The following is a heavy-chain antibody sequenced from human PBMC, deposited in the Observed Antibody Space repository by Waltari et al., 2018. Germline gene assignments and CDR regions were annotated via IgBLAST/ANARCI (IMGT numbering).Heavy chain of an antibody. CDR1: GGSFSGYY. V-gene: IGHV4-34*01. D-gene: IGHD6-19*01. CDR2: INHSGST. CDR3: ARAPPIAVAGTGRWFDP. J-gene: IGHJ5*02. Sequence: QVQLQQWGAGLLKPSDTLSLTCAVDGGSFSGYYWSWLRQPPGQGLEGIGEINHSGSTNYNPSLKSRVTISVDTSKNQFSLKLSSVTAADTAVYYCARAPPIAVAGTGRWFDPWGQGTLVTVSS.